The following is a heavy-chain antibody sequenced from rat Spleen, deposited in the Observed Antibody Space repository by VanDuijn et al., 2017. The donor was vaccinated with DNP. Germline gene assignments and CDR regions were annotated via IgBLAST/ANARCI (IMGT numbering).Heavy chain of an antibody. J-gene: IGHJ2*01. Sequence: EVQLVESGGGLVQPGRSLKLSCAASKFAFTHYDMVWVRQAPTKGLEWVATITTSGGATYYRDSVKGRFAVSRNNAESTLYLQMDSLRSDDTATYFCATAIGDYWGQGVMVTVSS. D-gene: IGHD1-2*01. V-gene: IGHV5-25*01. CDR3: ATAIGDY. CDR1: KFAFTHYD. CDR2: ITTSGGAT.